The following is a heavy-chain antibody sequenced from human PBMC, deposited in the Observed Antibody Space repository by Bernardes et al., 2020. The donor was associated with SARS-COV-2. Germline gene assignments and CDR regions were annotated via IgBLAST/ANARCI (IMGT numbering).Heavy chain of an antibody. D-gene: IGHD6-6*01. J-gene: IGHJ6*02. CDR3: ARVGAARDTPRYYYYGMDV. Sequence: ASVKVSCKASGYTFTGYYMHWVRQAPGQGLEWMGWINPNSGGTNYAQKFQGRVTMTRDTSISTAYMELSRLRSDDTAVYYCARVGAARDTPRYYYYGMDVWGQGTTVTVSS. V-gene: IGHV1-2*02. CDR2: INPNSGGT. CDR1: GYTFTGYY.